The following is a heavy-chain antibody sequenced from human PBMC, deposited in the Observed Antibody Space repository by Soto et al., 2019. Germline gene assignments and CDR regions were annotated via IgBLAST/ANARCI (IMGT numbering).Heavy chain of an antibody. Sequence: GASVKVSCKVSGYTLTELSMHWVRQAPGKGLEWMGGFDPEDGETIYAQKFQGRVTMTEDTSTDTAYMELSSLRSEDTAVYYCATVGIAVSNVDHWGQGTLVTVSS. V-gene: IGHV1-24*01. CDR1: GYTLTELS. CDR3: ATVGIAVSNVDH. D-gene: IGHD6-19*01. CDR2: FDPEDGET. J-gene: IGHJ4*02.